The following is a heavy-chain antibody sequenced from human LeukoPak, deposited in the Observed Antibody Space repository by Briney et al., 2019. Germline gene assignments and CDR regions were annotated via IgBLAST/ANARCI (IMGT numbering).Heavy chain of an antibody. D-gene: IGHD3-3*01. J-gene: IGHJ4*02. V-gene: IGHV3-9*03. CDR3: AKGASAIFGVVTSGAYFDS. Sequence: GRSLRLSCAASGFTFDDYAMYWARQAPGKGLEWVSGISWNGGRIVYADSVKGRFTISRDTAKNSLYLQMNSLRPEDMAFYYCAKGASAIFGVVTSGAYFDSWGQGTLVTVSS. CDR2: ISWNGGRI. CDR1: GFTFDDYA.